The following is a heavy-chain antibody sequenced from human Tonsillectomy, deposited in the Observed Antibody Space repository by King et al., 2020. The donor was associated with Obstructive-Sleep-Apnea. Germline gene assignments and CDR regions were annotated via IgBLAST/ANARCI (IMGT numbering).Heavy chain of an antibody. CDR3: AKDKRSSGGLYFYGVDV. D-gene: IGHD3-10*01. V-gene: IGHV3-9*01. J-gene: IGHJ6*02. CDR2: ISWNSGSI. CDR1: GFTFDDYA. Sequence: DVQLVESGGGLVQPGRSLRLSCAASGFTFDDYAMHWVRLAPGKGLEWVSGISWNSGSIGYAVSVKGRFTISSDNAKNSLYLQMNSLRAEDTASYYCAKDKRSSGGLYFYGVDVGGQGTTVTV.